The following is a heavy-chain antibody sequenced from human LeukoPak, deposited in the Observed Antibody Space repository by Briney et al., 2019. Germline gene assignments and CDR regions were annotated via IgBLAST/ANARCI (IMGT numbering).Heavy chain of an antibody. CDR1: GYRFTDYW. D-gene: IGHD5-18*01. CDR3: ARRYSYGLFDY. CDR2: IYPGDSDT. J-gene: IGHJ4*02. Sequence: GESLKISCTGSGYRFTDYWIGWVRQMPGKGLEGMGIIYPGDSDTRYSPSFQGQVTISADKSISTAYLQWSSLKASDTAMYYCARRYSYGLFDYWGQGTLVTVSS. V-gene: IGHV5-51*01.